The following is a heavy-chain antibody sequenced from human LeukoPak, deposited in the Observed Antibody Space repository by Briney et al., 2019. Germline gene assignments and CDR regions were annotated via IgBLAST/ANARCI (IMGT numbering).Heavy chain of an antibody. CDR3: ARAGPAVQLERRYFDY. CDR2: INPNSGGT. D-gene: IGHD1-1*01. Sequence: ASVKVSCKVSGYTLTELSMHWVRQAPGKGLEWMGWINPNSGGTNYAQKFQGRVTMTRDTSISTAYMELSRLRSDDTAVYYCARAGPAVQLERRYFDYWGQGTLVTVSS. J-gene: IGHJ4*02. CDR1: GYTLTELS. V-gene: IGHV1-2*02.